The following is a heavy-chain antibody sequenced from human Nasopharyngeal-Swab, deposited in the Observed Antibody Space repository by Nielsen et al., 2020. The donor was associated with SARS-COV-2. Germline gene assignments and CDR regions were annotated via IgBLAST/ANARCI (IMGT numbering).Heavy chain of an antibody. CDR2: INHSGST. Sequence: SETLSLTCAVYGGSFSGYYWSWIRQPPGKGLEWIGEINHSGSTNYNPSLKSRVTISVDTSKNQFSLKLSSVTAADTAVYCCARGGGVVVPAAIRRTFDIWGQGTMVTVSS. V-gene: IGHV4-34*01. J-gene: IGHJ3*02. CDR1: GGSFSGYY. D-gene: IGHD2-2*01. CDR3: ARGGGVVVPAAIRRTFDI.